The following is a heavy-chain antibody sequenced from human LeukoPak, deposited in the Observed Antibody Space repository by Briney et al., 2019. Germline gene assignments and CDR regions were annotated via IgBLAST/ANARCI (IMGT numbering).Heavy chain of an antibody. CDR1: GYTFTSYG. D-gene: IGHD5-12*01. J-gene: IGHJ5*02. Sequence: GASVKVSCKASGYTFTSYGISWVRQAPGQGLEWMGWISAYNGNTNYAQKLQGRVTMTTDTSTSTAYMELSSLRSEDTAVYYCAHSGYDYSWFDPWAREPWSPSPQ. V-gene: IGHV1-18*01. CDR2: ISAYNGNT. CDR3: AHSGYDYSWFDP.